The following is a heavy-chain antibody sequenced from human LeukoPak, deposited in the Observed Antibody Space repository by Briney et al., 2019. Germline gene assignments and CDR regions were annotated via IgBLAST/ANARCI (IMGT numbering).Heavy chain of an antibody. CDR1: GFTFSNYW. J-gene: IGHJ4*02. V-gene: IGHV3-74*01. CDR2: INPDGTST. Sequence: GGSLRLSCAASGFTFSNYWMHWVRQAPGKGLVWVSRINPDGTSTSYADSVKGRFTISRDNSKNTLYLQMNSLKTEDTAVYYCTTRYSSSSRGEICPFDYWGQGTLVTVSS. D-gene: IGHD6-13*01. CDR3: TTRYSSSSRGEICPFDY.